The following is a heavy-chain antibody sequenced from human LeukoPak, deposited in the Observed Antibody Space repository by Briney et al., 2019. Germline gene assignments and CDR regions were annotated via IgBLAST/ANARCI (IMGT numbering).Heavy chain of an antibody. CDR2: INPSGGST. V-gene: IGHV1-46*01. D-gene: IGHD6-6*01. J-gene: IGHJ2*01. Sequence: ASVRVSCTASGYTFTIYYMHWVRHGPRQGLEWMGIINPSGGSTRYTQTLQGRVTMTRDTSTNTVYMALSSLRSEETAVFYCVGGASSIAALNPFWYFDLWGRGTLVTVSS. CDR3: VGGASSIAALNPFWYFDL. CDR1: GYTFTIYY.